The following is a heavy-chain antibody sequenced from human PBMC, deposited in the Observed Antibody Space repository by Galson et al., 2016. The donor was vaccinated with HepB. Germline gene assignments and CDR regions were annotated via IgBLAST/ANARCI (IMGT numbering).Heavy chain of an antibody. V-gene: IGHV1-18*01. J-gene: IGHJ4*02. CDR3: AREGGTGDLYFDY. D-gene: IGHD7-27*01. CDR2: ISAYNGNT. CDR1: GYTFINYS. Sequence: SVKVSCKASGYTFINYSITWMRQAPGQGLEWMGWISAYNGNTNYAQKYQGRVTMTRDTSTGTVYMELRSLRSDDTTVYYCAREGGTGDLYFDYWGQGTLVTVSS.